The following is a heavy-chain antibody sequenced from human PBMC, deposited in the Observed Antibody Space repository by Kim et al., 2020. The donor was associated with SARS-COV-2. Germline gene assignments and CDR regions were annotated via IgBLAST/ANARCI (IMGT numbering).Heavy chain of an antibody. J-gene: IGHJ4*02. CDR1: GYTFTSYA. V-gene: IGHV7-4-1*02. D-gene: IGHD5-12*01. Sequence: ASVKVSCKASGYTFTSYAMNWVRQAPGQGLEWMGWLNTNTGNPTYAQGFTGRFLFSLDTSVSTAYLQISSLKAEDTAVYYCARNYDGKAGVTFDYLGQGTLVNVSA. CDR2: LNTNTGNP. CDR3: ARNYDGKAGVTFDY.